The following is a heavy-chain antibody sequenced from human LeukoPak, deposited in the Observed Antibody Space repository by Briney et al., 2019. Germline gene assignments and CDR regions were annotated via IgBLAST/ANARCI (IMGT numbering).Heavy chain of an antibody. D-gene: IGHD3-3*01. Sequence: SETLSLTCTVSGGSISSYYWSWIRQPPGKGLEWIGYIYYSGSTNYNPSLKCRVTMSVDTSKSQFSLKLSSVTAADTAVYYCARYDFNKFFDYWGQGTLVTVSS. CDR2: IYYSGST. CDR3: ARYDFNKFFDY. V-gene: IGHV4-59*01. J-gene: IGHJ4*02. CDR1: GGSISSYY.